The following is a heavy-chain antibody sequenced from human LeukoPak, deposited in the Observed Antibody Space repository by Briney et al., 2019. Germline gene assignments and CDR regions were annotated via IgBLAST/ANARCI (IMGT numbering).Heavy chain of an antibody. CDR2: IKQDGSET. Sequence: GGALRLSCAASGFTFSNYWLSWVRQAPGKGLEWVANIKQDGSETYYVDSVKGRFTISRDNAKNSLFLQMNSLTAEDTAVYYCARKGGTRGPLNYWGQGTLVTVSS. CDR1: GFTFSNYW. CDR3: ARKGGTRGPLNY. V-gene: IGHV3-7*01. J-gene: IGHJ4*02. D-gene: IGHD2-8*01.